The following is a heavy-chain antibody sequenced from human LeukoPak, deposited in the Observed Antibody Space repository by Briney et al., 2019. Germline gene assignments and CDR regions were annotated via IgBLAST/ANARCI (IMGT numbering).Heavy chain of an antibody. CDR1: GFTFSNYE. CDR2: ISSSGTTM. J-gene: IGHJ4*02. D-gene: IGHD6-13*01. CDR3: AKEGQTPYSSKFSFDY. V-gene: IGHV3-48*03. Sequence: GRSLRLSCEASGFTFSNYEMNWVRQAPGKGLECVSYISSSGTTMYYADSVKGRFIISRDNSKNTLYLQMNSLRTEDTAVYYCAKEGQTPYSSKFSFDYWGQGTPVTVSS.